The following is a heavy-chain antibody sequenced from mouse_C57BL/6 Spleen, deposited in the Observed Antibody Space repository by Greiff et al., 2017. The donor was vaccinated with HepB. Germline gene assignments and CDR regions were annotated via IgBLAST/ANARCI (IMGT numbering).Heavy chain of an antibody. CDR2: INPNYGTT. Sequence: EVKLMESGPELVKPGASVKISCKASGYSFTDYNMNWVKQSNGKSLEWIGVINPNYGTTSYNQKFKGKATLTVDQSSSTAYMQLNSLTSEDSAVYYCARSHYGYDAWFAYWGQGTLVTVSA. D-gene: IGHD2-2*01. J-gene: IGHJ3*01. CDR1: GYSFTDYN. CDR3: ARSHYGYDAWFAY. V-gene: IGHV1-39*01.